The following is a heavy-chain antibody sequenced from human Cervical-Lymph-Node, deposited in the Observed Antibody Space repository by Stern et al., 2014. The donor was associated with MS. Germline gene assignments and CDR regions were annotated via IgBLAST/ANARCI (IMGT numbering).Heavy chain of an antibody. V-gene: IGHV1-3*01. D-gene: IGHD3-3*01. J-gene: IGHJ6*02. Sequence: LVQYGAEVKKPGASVKVSCKASGHTFTNYAIHWVRQAPGQRLEWMGWINAGNGNTKYSQHFQGRVTVPRDTSASTAYMELSSLRSEDTAVYYCARASLLDNFWSGYYPDGMDVWGPGTSVTVSS. CDR1: GHTFTNYA. CDR2: INAGNGNT. CDR3: ARASLLDNFWSGYYPDGMDV.